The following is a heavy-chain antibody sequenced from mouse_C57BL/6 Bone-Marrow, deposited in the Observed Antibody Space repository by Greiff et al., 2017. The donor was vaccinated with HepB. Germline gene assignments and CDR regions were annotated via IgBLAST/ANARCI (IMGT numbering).Heavy chain of an antibody. CDR1: GYSFTGYY. V-gene: IGHV1-42*01. J-gene: IGHJ3*02. CDR2: INPSTGGT. Sequence: EVQLQQSGPELVKPGASVKISCKASGYSFTGYYMNWVKQSPEKSLEWIGEINPSTGGTTYNQKFKAKATLTVDKSSSTAYMQLKSLTSEDSAVYYCARGVVGKWGRGTLVTVSA. CDR3: ARGVVGK. D-gene: IGHD1-1*01.